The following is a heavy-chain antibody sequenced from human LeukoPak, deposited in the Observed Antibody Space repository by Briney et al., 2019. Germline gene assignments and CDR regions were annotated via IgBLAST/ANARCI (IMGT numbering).Heavy chain of an antibody. J-gene: IGHJ5*02. V-gene: IGHV4-39*01. Sequence: SETLSLTCTVSGVSISSSSFYWGWLRQPPGKGLEWIGSIYYSGSTYYNPSLKSRVTISVDTSKNQFSLKLSSVTAADTAVYYCASLSGITWGQGTLVTVSS. CDR1: GVSISSSSFY. CDR3: ASLSGIT. D-gene: IGHD6-25*01. CDR2: IYYSGST.